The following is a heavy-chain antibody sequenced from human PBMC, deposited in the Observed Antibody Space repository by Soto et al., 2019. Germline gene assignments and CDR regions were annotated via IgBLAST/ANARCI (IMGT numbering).Heavy chain of an antibody. CDR1: GGSFSGYY. V-gene: IGHV4-34*01. J-gene: IGHJ6*03. D-gene: IGHD6-6*01. Sequence: SETLSLTCAVYGGSFSGYYWSWIRQPPGKGLEWIGEINHSGSTNYNPSLKSRVTISVDTSKNQFSLKLSSVTAADTAVYYCARGQSAPGVAARRGVYYYYYMDVWGKGTTVTVSS. CDR3: ARGQSAPGVAARRGVYYYYYMDV. CDR2: INHSGST.